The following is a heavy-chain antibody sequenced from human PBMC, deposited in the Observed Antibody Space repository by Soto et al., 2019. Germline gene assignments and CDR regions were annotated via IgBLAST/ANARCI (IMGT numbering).Heavy chain of an antibody. CDR2: FNPANGRT. D-gene: IGHD2-21*01. CDR3: ARDISRRQTYYGMDV. CDR1: GYRFISYY. J-gene: IGHJ6*02. Sequence: QVQLVQSRAEVKKPGASVKVSCKASGYRFISYYVHWVRQAPGQGLEWIAAFNPANGRTTYAETFHGRITITTDTSTSTLFMELSSLRSEDTAVYFCARDISRRQTYYGMDVWGQGTTVTVSS. V-gene: IGHV1-46*01.